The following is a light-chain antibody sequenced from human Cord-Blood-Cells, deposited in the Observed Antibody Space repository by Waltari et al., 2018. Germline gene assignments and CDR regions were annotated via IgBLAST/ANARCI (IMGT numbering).Light chain of an antibody. CDR3: RQALQTPLT. Sequence: DIVMTQSPLSLPVTPGEPASISCRSSQSLLHSNGYNYLDWYLQKPGQSPQLLIYLGSNRASGGPDRFSGSGSGTDVTLKISRVEAEDVGVYYCRQALQTPLTFGGGTKVEIK. CDR1: QSLLHSNGYNY. J-gene: IGKJ4*01. V-gene: IGKV2-28*01. CDR2: LGS.